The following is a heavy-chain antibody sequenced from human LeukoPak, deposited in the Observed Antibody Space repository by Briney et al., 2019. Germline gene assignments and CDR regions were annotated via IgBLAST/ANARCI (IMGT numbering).Heavy chain of an antibody. D-gene: IGHD1-7*01. CDR1: GFTFTNYA. V-gene: IGHV3-23*01. CDR2: ISGAGT. CDR3: ARDPNGNYVGAFDFQR. Sequence: GGSLRLSCAASGFTFTNYAMTWVRQAPGKGLEWVSSISGAGTYYADSVKGRFTISRDNYKNTLYLQMNSLRADDTAVYYCARDPNGNYVGAFDFQRWGQGTLVIVSS. J-gene: IGHJ1*01.